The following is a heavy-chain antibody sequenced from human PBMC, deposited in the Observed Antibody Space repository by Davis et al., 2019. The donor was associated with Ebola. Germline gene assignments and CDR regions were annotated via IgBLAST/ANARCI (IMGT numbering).Heavy chain of an antibody. V-gene: IGHV1-18*01. CDR2: ISAYNGNT. CDR1: GYTFTSYG. D-gene: IGHD3-10*01. Sequence: ASVKVSCKASGYTFTSYGISWVRQAPGQGLEWMGWISAYNGNTNYAQKLQGRVTMTTDTSTSTAYMELRSLRSDDTAVYYCGTHDEYSGSGSTTIKYYYDIDVWGKGTTVTVSS. CDR3: GTHDEYSGSGSTTIKYYYDIDV. J-gene: IGHJ6*04.